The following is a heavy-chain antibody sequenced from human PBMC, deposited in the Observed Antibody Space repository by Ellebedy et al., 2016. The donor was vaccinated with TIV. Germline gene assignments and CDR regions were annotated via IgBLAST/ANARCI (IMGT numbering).Heavy chain of an antibody. CDR1: GASIRTSS. J-gene: IGHJ4*02. Sequence: MPSETLSLTCTVSGASIRTSSWSWIRQPPGKGLEWIGSLYHTGSTNYNPSLKSRVTMSVDVSKSQFSLNLGSVIAADTAIYYCARGASGWYFDNWGQGTLVTVSS. D-gene: IGHD6-19*01. CDR3: ARGASGWYFDN. V-gene: IGHV4-59*01. CDR2: LYHTGST.